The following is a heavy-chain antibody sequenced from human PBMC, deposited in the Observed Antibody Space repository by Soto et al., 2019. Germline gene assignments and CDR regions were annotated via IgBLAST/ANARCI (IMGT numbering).Heavy chain of an antibody. CDR2: IIPVFGTT. J-gene: IGHJ6*02. CDR3: AASSPYIILRRNMYYYAMDV. D-gene: IGHD3-3*01. Sequence: QVQLVQSGAEVKKPGSSVKVSCTASGDTFSSFTISWLRQAPGQGLEWMGGIIPVFGTTDYEQRFQGRVIMTADGSTGEASMELSSLRSADTAVYYCAASSPYIILRRNMYYYAMDVWGQGTTVTVSS. CDR1: GDTFSSFT. V-gene: IGHV1-69*01.